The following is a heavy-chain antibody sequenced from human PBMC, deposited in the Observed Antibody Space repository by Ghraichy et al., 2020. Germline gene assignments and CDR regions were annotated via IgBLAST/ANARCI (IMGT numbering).Heavy chain of an antibody. CDR2: IYYSGST. Sequence: SETLSLTCTVSGGSISSGGYYWSWIRQHPGKGLEWIGYIYYSGSTYYNPSLKSRVTISVDTSKNQFSLKLSSVTAADTAVYYCARRDSSSWYEGDAFDIWGQGTMVTVSS. V-gene: IGHV4-31*03. J-gene: IGHJ3*02. CDR3: ARRDSSSWYEGDAFDI. D-gene: IGHD6-13*01. CDR1: GGSISSGGYY.